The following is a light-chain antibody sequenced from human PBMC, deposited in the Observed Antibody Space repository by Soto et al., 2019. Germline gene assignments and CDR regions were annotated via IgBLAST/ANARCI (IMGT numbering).Light chain of an antibody. CDR1: SSNIGAAYD. CDR3: QSYDSSRSGWV. CDR2: GNN. Sequence: QSVLTQPPSVSGAPGQKVTISCTRSSSNIGAAYDVHWYQHLPGTAPKLLIYGNNNRPSGVPERFSGSKSGTSASPATTGLQAADEADYYCQSYDSSRSGWVFGGGTKVTVL. V-gene: IGLV1-40*01. J-gene: IGLJ3*02.